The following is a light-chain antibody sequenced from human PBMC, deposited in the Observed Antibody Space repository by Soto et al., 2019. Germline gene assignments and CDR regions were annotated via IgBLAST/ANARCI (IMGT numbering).Light chain of an antibody. J-gene: IGKJ5*01. CDR1: QSISGW. V-gene: IGKV1-5*01. Sequence: DIQMTQSPSTLSASVGDRVTITCRASQSISGWLAWYQQRPGKAPNLLIFDVSSLESGVPSRFSGSGYGTEFTLTICSLQPDDFAPYYCQHYDSYPITVGQGTLLEIK. CDR3: QHYDSYPIT. CDR2: DVS.